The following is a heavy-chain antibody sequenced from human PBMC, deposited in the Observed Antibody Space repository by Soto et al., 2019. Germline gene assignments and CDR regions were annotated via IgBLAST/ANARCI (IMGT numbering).Heavy chain of an antibody. D-gene: IGHD3-22*01. CDR3: ARPGNYYDSSGKAAFDI. CDR2: IYYSGST. V-gene: IGHV4-39*01. Sequence: ETLSLTCTVSGGSISSRGYYWVWSRQPRGKGLEWIGSIYYSGSTYYNPSLKSRVTISVDTSKNQFSLKLSSVTAADTAVYYCARPGNYYDSSGKAAFDIWGQGTMVTVSS. CDR1: GGSISSRGYY. J-gene: IGHJ3*02.